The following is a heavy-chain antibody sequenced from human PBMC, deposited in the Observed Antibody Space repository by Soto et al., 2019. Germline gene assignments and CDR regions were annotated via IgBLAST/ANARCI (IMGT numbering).Heavy chain of an antibody. CDR3: ALADYYDSSGPYYGMDV. J-gene: IGHJ6*02. D-gene: IGHD3-22*01. CDR2: INAYNGNT. V-gene: IGHV1-18*01. Sequence: ASVKVSCKASGYTFTSYGISWVRQAPGQGLEWMGWINAYNGNTNYAQKLQGRVTMTRDTSISTAYMELSRLRSDDTAAYYCALADYYDSSGPYYGMDVWGQGTTVTVSS. CDR1: GYTFTSYG.